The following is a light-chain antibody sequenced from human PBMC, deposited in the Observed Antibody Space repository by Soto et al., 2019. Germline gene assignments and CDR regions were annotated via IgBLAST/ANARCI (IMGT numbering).Light chain of an antibody. V-gene: IGLV2-14*01. J-gene: IGLJ1*01. CDR3: SSRTTSNPYV. CDR2: EVS. CDR1: SSDIGAYNS. Sequence: QSALTQPASVSGSPGQSITISCTGTSSDIGAYNSVSWYQQHPGKAPKLMIYEVSNRPSGVSNRFSASKSGNTASLTISGLQAEDDAYYYCSSRTTSNPYVFGTGTKVTVL.